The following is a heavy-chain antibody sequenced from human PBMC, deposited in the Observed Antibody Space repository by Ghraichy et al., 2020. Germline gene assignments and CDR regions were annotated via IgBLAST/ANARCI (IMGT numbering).Heavy chain of an antibody. CDR2: IDWDDDR. J-gene: IGHJ6*02. V-gene: IGHV2-70*11. D-gene: IGHD3-22*01. CDR3: ARIRYYDSSVDYYYGMDV. CDR1: GFSLSTSQMC. Sequence: SGPTLVKPTQTLTLTCTFSGFSLSTSQMCVSWIRQPPGKALEWLARIDWDDDRYYSTSLKTRLTISKYTSKNQVVLTLTNMDPVDTATYYCARIRYYDSSVDYYYGMDVWGQGTTVTVSS.